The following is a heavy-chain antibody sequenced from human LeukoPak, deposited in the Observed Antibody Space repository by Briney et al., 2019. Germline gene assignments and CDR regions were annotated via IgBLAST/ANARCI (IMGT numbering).Heavy chain of an antibody. Sequence: PSETLSLTCALSGGSITGFFWTWIRQPAGEGLQYIGRIFSSGGANYNPSLQSRVAMSVDTSQNLFSLKLTSVTAADTAVYFCARVATPDVSSPLDFWGQGILVTVSS. CDR1: GGSITGFF. CDR3: ARVATPDVSSPLDF. D-gene: IGHD6-19*01. CDR2: IFSSGGA. J-gene: IGHJ4*02. V-gene: IGHV4-4*07.